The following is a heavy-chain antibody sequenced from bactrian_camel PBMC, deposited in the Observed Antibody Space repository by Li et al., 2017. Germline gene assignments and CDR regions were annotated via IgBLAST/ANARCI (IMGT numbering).Heavy chain of an antibody. V-gene: IGHV3S6*01. J-gene: IGHJ4*01. CDR3: AAVAEGRTVEGGVSLWTLFESGY. CDR1: GYTQTPIC. Sequence: QVQLVESGGGSVQAGGSLRLSCAASGYTQTPICMGWFRQAPGKEREGVAVIYTGGSSTQYAASVKGRFTVFKGNAGKTLYLQMNSLRPEDTAMYYYAAVAEGRTVEGGVSLWTLFESGYWGQGTQVTVS. CDR2: IYTGGSST. D-gene: IGHD3*01.